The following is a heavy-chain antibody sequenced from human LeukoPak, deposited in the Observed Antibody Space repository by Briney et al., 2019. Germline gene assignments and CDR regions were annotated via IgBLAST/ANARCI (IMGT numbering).Heavy chain of an antibody. CDR2: INPNSGGT. CDR1: GYTFTGYY. CDR3: ARGHNYYGSGSYYYFDY. V-gene: IGHV1-2*04. D-gene: IGHD3-10*01. J-gene: IGHJ4*02. Sequence: GASVKVSCKVSGYTFTGYYMHWVRQAPGRGLEWMGWINPNSGGTNYAQKFQGWVTMTRDTSISTAYMELSRLRSDDTAVYYCARGHNYYGSGSYYYFDYWGQGTLVTVSS.